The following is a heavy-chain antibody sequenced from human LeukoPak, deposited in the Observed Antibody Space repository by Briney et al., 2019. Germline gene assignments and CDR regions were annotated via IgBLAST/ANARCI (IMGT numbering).Heavy chain of an antibody. J-gene: IGHJ3*02. Sequence: GGSLRLSCAASGFTFSSYAMSWVRQAPGKGLEWVSTISSNGGITYYADSVEGRFTVSRDNSQNTLYLQMNSLRAEDTAVYYCAKGVGEGAFDIWGQGTMVTVSS. V-gene: IGHV3-23*01. CDR2: ISSNGGIT. CDR3: AKGVGEGAFDI. D-gene: IGHD3-10*01. CDR1: GFTFSSYA.